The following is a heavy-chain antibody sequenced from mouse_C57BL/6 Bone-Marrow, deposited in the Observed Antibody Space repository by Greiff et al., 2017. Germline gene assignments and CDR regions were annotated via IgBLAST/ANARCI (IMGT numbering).Heavy chain of an antibody. Sequence: VQLQQPGAELVRPGTSVKLSCKASGYTFTSYWMHWVKQRPGQGLEWIGVIDPSDSYTNYNQKFKGKATLTVDTSSSTAYMQRSSLTSEDSAVYYCARSGIYDGYPYYFDYWGQGTTLTVSS. J-gene: IGHJ2*01. CDR2: IDPSDSYT. CDR1: GYTFTSYW. V-gene: IGHV1-59*01. D-gene: IGHD2-3*01. CDR3: ARSGIYDGYPYYFDY.